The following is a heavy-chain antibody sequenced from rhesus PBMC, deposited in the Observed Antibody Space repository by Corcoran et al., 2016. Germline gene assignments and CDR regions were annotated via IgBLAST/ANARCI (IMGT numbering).Heavy chain of an antibody. Sequence: QVQLQESGPGLVKPSETLSLTCAVSGGSISVYHYWSWIRQPPGKGLEWIGNIYVSGGSNYLNPSLQSRFTLSVDTSKKQFSLKLSSGTAADTAVYYCASSLGAYWGQGVLVTVSS. V-gene: IGHV4S14*01. D-gene: IGHD1-44*02. CDR3: ASSLGAY. J-gene: IGHJ4*01. CDR1: GGSISVYHY. CDR2: IYVSGGSN.